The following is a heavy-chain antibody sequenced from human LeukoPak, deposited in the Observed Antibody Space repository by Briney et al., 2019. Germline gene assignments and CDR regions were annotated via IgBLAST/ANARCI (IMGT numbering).Heavy chain of an antibody. CDR3: ARGDDSGYYDYFDY. Sequence: GGSLRLSCAASGFTVDSNYLSWVRQAPGKGLEWVSTIYTGGNTYYAASVKGRFTISRDFSENTVFLHMNSLRAEDTAMYYCARGDDSGYYDYFDYWGQGALVTVSS. CDR2: IYTGGNT. J-gene: IGHJ4*02. V-gene: IGHV3-53*01. D-gene: IGHD3-22*01. CDR1: GFTVDSNY.